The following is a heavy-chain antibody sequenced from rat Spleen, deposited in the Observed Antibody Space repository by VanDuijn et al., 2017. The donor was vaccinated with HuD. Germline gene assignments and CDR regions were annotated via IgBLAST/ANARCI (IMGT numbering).Heavy chain of an antibody. V-gene: IGHV5-20*01. CDR1: GFTFSDYY. CDR2: ISYDGGST. D-gene: IGHD1-11*01. Sequence: EVQLVESGGGLVQPGRSLKLSCAASGFTFSDYYMAWVRQAPTKGLEWVASISYDGGSTYYRDSVKGRFTISRDNAKSSLYLQMDSLRSEDTATYYCTINYGTSFDYWGQGVMVTVSS. J-gene: IGHJ2*01. CDR3: TINYGTSFDY.